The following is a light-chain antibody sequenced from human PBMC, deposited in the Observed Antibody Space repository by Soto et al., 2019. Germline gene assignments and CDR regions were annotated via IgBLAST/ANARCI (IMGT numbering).Light chain of an antibody. Sequence: QSALTQPASVSGSPGQSITVSCTGTSSDIGGHDYVSWYQHFPGKAPKLILYEVTQRPSGISPRFSGSKSGNTASLTISGLQSEDEADYYCSSYTTTATLVFGGGTQLTVL. CDR1: SSDIGGHDY. J-gene: IGLJ7*01. CDR2: EVT. CDR3: SSYTTTATLV. V-gene: IGLV2-14*01.